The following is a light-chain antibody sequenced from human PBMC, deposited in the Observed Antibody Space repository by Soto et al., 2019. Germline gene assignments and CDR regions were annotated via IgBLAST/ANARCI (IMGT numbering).Light chain of an antibody. V-gene: IGLV2-14*01. CDR2: EVS. CDR1: SSDVGGYNY. CDR3: SSYTSSSSLV. Sequence: QSVLTQPPSSTGSTGQSVTIPCTGTSSDVGGYNYVSWYRHHPGKAPKVMIYEVSNRPSGISNRFSGSKAGNTASLTISGIQAEDVADYYCSSYTSSSSLVFGGRTQVTVL. J-gene: IGLJ2*01.